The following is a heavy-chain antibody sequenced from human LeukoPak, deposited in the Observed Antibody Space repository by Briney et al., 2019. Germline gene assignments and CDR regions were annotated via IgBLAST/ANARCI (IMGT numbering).Heavy chain of an antibody. CDR3: ARARGMDV. V-gene: IGHV3-7*05. Sequence: GGSLRLSCGASVFTLSSHWMSWGPQATGKAVEGVANIKQNGSEKYYVDSVKGRFTISRDSAKSSLYLQMNNLRAVDAAVYYCARARGMDVWGQGTTVTVSS. CDR1: VFTLSSHW. J-gene: IGHJ6*02. CDR2: IKQNGSEK.